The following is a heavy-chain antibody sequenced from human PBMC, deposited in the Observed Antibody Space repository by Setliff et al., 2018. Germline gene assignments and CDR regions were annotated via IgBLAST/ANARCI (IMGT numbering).Heavy chain of an antibody. CDR2: ISAYNGYI. V-gene: IGHV1-18*01. CDR3: ARDRKEIVVKPPTASLDY. CDR1: GYAFGSSG. J-gene: IGHJ4*02. D-gene: IGHD2-2*01. Sequence: ASVKVSCKASGYAFGSSGISWVRQAPGQGLEWMGWISAYNGYIVYAQKLQGRVTMTTDTSTTTAYMEVRSLGSDDTAVYYCARDRKEIVVKPPTASLDYWGQGTQVTVSS.